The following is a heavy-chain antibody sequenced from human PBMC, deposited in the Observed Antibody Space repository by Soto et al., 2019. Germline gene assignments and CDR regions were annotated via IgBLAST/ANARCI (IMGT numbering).Heavy chain of an antibody. CDR2: IIPIFGTI. CDR1: GGTFRTYA. J-gene: IGHJ6*02. D-gene: IGHD6-19*01. CDR3: AKGAVAGTPTSYDYYGMDV. V-gene: IGHV1-69*12. Sequence: QVQLLQSGAEVKKPGSSVRVSCEASGGTFRTYAISWVRQDPGQGLEWMGEIIPIFGTINYAQKFQGRRTSTADESTSTGYMDLRSLRSDETALYYCAKGAVAGTPTSYDYYGMDVWGQGTTVTVSS.